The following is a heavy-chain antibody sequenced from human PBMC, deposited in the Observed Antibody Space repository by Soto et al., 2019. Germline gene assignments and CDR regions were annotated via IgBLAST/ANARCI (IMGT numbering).Heavy chain of an antibody. J-gene: IGHJ6*02. CDR2: IYYSGNT. V-gene: IGHV4-31*03. CDR1: GGSIRSGGYY. D-gene: IGHD5-18*01. Sequence: SETLSLTCTVSGGSIRSGGYYWSWVRQNPRRGLEWIGNIYYSGNTYYNPSLKSRLTISVDTSKNQFSLNLSSVTAADTAVYYCARDRLMATAGTARHYFGLDVWGPGTTVTVSS. CDR3: ARDRLMATAGTARHYFGLDV.